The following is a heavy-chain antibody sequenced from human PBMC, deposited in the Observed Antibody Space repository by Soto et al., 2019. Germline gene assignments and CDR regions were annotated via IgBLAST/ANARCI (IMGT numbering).Heavy chain of an antibody. J-gene: IGHJ6*02. Sequence: EMQLLESGGGLGQPGGSLRLSCIASPVTVYNFAAITWVREAPESGVEGVSTISGRGDHKFYADSVKGRFTISRDNSKNRVSLQMDRLRVEDPAVYYCAKDRAAENQTPYGMDVWGQGATVTV. CDR1: PVTVYNFAA. CDR3: AKDRAAENQTPYGMDV. D-gene: IGHD3-10*01. V-gene: IGHV3-23*01. CDR2: ISGRGDHK.